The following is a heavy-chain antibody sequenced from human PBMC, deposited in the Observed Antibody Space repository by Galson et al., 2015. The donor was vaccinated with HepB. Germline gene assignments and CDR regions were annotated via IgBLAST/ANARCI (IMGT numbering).Heavy chain of an antibody. V-gene: IGHV1-2*02. CDR2: INPNSGGT. J-gene: IGHJ4*02. Sequence: SVKVSCKASGYTFTGYYMHWGRQAPGQGLEWMGWINPNSGGTNYAQKFQGRVTMTRDTSISTAYMELSRLRSDDTAVYYCARDLLPYSSSWREFFYWGQGTLVTVSS. D-gene: IGHD6-13*01. CDR1: GYTFTGYY. CDR3: ARDLLPYSSSWREFFY.